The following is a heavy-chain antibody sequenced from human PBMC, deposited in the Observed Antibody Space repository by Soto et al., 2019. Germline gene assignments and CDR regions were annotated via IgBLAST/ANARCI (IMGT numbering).Heavy chain of an antibody. Sequence: SETLSLTCTVSGGSISSGDYYWSWIRQPPGKGLEWIGYIYYSGSTYYNPPLKSRVTISVDTSKNEFSLKLSSVTAADPAVHYCARDRRGYSYGGFFPDAFEIWVQGTMVTVSS. CDR2: IYYSGST. D-gene: IGHD5-18*01. CDR3: ARDRRGYSYGGFFPDAFEI. CDR1: GGSISSGDYY. V-gene: IGHV4-30-4*01. J-gene: IGHJ3*02.